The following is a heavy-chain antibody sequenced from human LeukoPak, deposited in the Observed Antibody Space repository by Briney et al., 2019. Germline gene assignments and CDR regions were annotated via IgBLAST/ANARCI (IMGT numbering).Heavy chain of an antibody. V-gene: IGHV4-61*08. CDR1: GGSISSGGYY. J-gene: IGHJ4*02. CDR3: ARASVEGGTLGSGWFTGPFDY. Sequence: SETLSLTCTVSGGSISSGGYYWSWIRQPPGKGLEWIGYIYYSGSTNYNPSLKSRVTISVDTSKNQFSLKLSSVTAADTAVYYCARASVEGGTLGSGWFTGPFDYWGQGTLVTVSS. CDR2: IYYSGST. D-gene: IGHD6-19*01.